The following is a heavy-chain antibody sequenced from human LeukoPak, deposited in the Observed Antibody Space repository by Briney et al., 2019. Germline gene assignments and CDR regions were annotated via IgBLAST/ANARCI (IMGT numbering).Heavy chain of an antibody. CDR3: AGVRTGSSGRSEYFQH. CDR1: GGSISSNY. J-gene: IGHJ1*01. D-gene: IGHD6-19*01. V-gene: IGHV4-59*01. CDR2: IIYSGST. Sequence: SETLSLTCTVSGGSISSNYWTWIRQPPGKGLEWIGYIIYSGSTDYNPSLKSRVTISLDTSKNHFSLKLSSVTAADTAVYYCAGVRTGSSGRSEYFQHWGQGTLVTVSS.